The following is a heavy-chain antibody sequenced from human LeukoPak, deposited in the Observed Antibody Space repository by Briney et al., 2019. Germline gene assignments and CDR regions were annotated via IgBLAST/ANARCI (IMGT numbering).Heavy chain of an antibody. CDR2: INTGNGNT. CDR3: ARVPLHDDSGHYYPH. J-gene: IGHJ1*01. Sequence: GASVKVSFTASGYIFTSYPIHWVRQAPGQRLGWMGWINTGNGNTKYSQRFEGRVTVTTDTSAAAAYMELSSLRSEDTAVYYCARVPLHDDSGHYYPHWGQGTLVTVSS. V-gene: IGHV1-3*04. D-gene: IGHD3-22*01. CDR1: GYIFTSYP.